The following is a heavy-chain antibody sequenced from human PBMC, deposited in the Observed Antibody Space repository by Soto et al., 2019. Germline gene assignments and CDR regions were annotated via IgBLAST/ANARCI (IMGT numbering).Heavy chain of an antibody. Sequence: SETLSLTCTVSGGSISSGGYYWSWIRQHPGKGLEWIGYIYYSGSTYYNPSLKSRVTISVDTSKNQFSLKLSSVTAADTAVYYCARGRDYGDYKRWFDPWGQGTLVTVSS. CDR1: GGSISSGGYY. CDR3: ARGRDYGDYKRWFDP. D-gene: IGHD4-17*01. V-gene: IGHV4-31*03. J-gene: IGHJ5*02. CDR2: IYYSGST.